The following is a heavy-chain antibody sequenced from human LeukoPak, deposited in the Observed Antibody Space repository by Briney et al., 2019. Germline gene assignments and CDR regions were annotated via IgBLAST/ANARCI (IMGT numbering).Heavy chain of an antibody. J-gene: IGHJ4*02. V-gene: IGHV4-30-4*01. Sequence: SETLSLTCTVSGGSISSGDYYWSWIRQPPGKGLEWIGYICYSGSTYYNPSLKSRVTISVDTSKNQFSLKLSSVTAADTAVYYCARETYRGSQRGFDYWGQGTLVTVSS. CDR2: ICYSGST. CDR3: ARETYRGSQRGFDY. D-gene: IGHD1-26*01. CDR1: GGSISSGDYY.